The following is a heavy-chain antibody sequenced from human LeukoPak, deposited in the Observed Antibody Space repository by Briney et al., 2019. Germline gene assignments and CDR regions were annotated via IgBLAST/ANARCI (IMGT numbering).Heavy chain of an antibody. CDR3: VRLGLAVSDLYDAFDV. J-gene: IGHJ3*01. V-gene: IGHV5-51*01. CDR2: IYPRNSDT. Sequence: GESLKISCEASGYTFTNSWIGWVRQMPEKGLEYMGIIYPRNSDTRYSPSFEGQVTISADKSITTAYLQWSSLRASDTAIYYCVRLGLAVSDLYDAFDVWGQGTAVAVS. CDR1: GYTFTNSW. D-gene: IGHD3/OR15-3a*01.